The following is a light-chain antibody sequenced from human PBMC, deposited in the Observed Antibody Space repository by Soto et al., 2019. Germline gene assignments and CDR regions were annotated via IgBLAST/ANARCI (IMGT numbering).Light chain of an antibody. CDR2: KAS. V-gene: IGKV1-5*03. CDR1: QSISSW. Sequence: IQMTQSPSTLSASVGDRVTITCRASQSISSWLAWYQQKPGKAPKLLIYKASSLESGVPSRFSGSGSGTEFTLTISSLQPDDFATYYCQQYNSYSQTVGQGTRWIS. CDR3: QQYNSYSQT. J-gene: IGKJ1*01.